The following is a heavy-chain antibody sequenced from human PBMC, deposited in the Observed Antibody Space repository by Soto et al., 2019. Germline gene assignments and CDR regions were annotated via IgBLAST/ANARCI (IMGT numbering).Heavy chain of an antibody. CDR3: ARKHIEWNLENYYYYGMDV. CDR1: GGTISSGGYY. V-gene: IGHV4-31*03. CDR2: IYYSGST. Sequence: SETLSLTCTVSGGTISSGGYYWSWIRQHPGQGLEWIGYIYYSGSTYYNPSLKSRVTISVDTSKNQFSLKLSSVTAADTAVYYCARKHIEWNLENYYYYGMDVWGQGTTVTVSS. D-gene: IGHD1-1*01. J-gene: IGHJ6*02.